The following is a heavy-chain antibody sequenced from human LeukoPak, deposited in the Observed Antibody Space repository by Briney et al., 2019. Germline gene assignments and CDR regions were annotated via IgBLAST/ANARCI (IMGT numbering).Heavy chain of an antibody. J-gene: IGHJ4*02. CDR2: IPYDGSNK. V-gene: IGHV3-30*04. D-gene: IGHD4-23*01. CDR3: ARAEGYGGELDS. Sequence: GGSLRLSYAASGFTFSTYAMHWVRQAPGKGLEWVAVIPYDGSNKYYADSVKGRFTISRENSKNRLYLQMNSLRAEDTAVYYCARAEGYGGELDSWGQGTLVTVSS. CDR1: GFTFSTYA.